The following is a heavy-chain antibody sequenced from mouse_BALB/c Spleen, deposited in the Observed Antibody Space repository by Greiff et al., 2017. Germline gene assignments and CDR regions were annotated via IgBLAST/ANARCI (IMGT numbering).Heavy chain of an antibody. CDR1: GFTFSSYA. V-gene: IGHV5-9-3*01. J-gene: IGHJ2*01. D-gene: IGHD1-1*01. CDR2: ISSGGSYT. CDR3: ARQFITTVVATGNYFDY. Sequence: EVMLVESGGGLVKPGGSLKLSCAASGFTFSSYAMSWVRQTPEKRLEWVATISSGGSYTYYPDSVKGRFTISRDNAKNTLYLQMSSLRSEDTAMYYCARQFITTVVATGNYFDYWGQGTTLTVSS.